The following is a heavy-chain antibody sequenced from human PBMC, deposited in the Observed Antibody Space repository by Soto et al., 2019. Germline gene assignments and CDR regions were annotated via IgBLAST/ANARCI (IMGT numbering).Heavy chain of an antibody. CDR1: GFTFSSYW. CDR2: IKSDGSGA. D-gene: IGHD3-22*01. Sequence: EVQLVESGGDLVQPGGSLRLSCAASGFTFSSYWMHWVRQAPGKGLVWVSRIKSDGSGAIYADCVKGRITVSRDRAKNTLYLLMYRLTTEDTAGYYCARGDGDYHDGNGYIGPHWGQGTRVSVSS. V-gene: IGHV3-74*01. CDR3: ARGDGDYHDGNGYIGPH. J-gene: IGHJ4*02.